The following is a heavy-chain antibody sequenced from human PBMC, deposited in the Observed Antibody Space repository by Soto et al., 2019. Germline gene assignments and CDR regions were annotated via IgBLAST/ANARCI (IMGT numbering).Heavy chain of an antibody. D-gene: IGHD3-22*01. CDR1: GGTFSSYA. J-gene: IGHJ4*02. CDR2: IIPIFGTA. CDR3: ASHYYYDSSGYFNY. Sequence: SVKVSCKASGGTFSSYAISWVRQAPGQGLEWMGGIIPIFGTANYAQKFQGRVTITADESTSTAYMELSSLRSEDTAVYYCASHYYYDSSGYFNYWGQGTLVTVSS. V-gene: IGHV1-69*13.